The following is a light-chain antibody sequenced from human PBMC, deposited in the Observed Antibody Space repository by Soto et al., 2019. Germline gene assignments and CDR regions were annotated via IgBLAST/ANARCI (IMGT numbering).Light chain of an antibody. V-gene: IGKV1-5*03. CDR2: KAS. CDR3: QQYDSYSPYT. CDR1: QTISSS. Sequence: DIQMTQFPPTLSASIGDRVTITCRASQTISSSLAWYQQKPGKAPKLLIYKASTLETGVPSRFSGSGSGTEFTLTISSLQPDDFATYSCQQYDSYSPYTFGQGNRLEIK. J-gene: IGKJ2*01.